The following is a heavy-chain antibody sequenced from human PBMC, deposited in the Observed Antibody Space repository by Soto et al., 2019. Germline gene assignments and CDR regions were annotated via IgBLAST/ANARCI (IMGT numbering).Heavy chain of an antibody. J-gene: IGHJ6*02. CDR2: MSMDGSNK. CDR1: GFAFNNYS. CDR3: ARDRVPYVYFFYVKDV. D-gene: IGHD3-10*02. Sequence: QVQLVESGGGVVQPGRSLRLSCAASGFAFNNYSMHWVRQAPGKGLEWVAIMSMDGSNKYYADSVKGRFTISRDNSKGILYLQMSSLRPEDTAVYYCARDRVPYVYFFYVKDVWGQGATVTVSS. V-gene: IGHV3-30-3*01.